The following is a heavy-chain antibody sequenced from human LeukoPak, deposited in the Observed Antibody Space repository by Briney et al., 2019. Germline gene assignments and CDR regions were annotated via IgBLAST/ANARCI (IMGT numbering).Heavy chain of an antibody. V-gene: IGHV1-8*03. J-gene: IGHJ4*02. CDR1: GYTFTSYD. CDR3: ARVAGSIDY. Sequence: GASLKVSCKASGYTFTSYDINWARQATGQGLEWMGWMNSNSGYTGYAQKFQGRVTITRDTSISTAYMELSSLRSEDTAVYYCARVAGSIDYWGQGTLVTVSS. D-gene: IGHD6-19*01. CDR2: MNSNSGYT.